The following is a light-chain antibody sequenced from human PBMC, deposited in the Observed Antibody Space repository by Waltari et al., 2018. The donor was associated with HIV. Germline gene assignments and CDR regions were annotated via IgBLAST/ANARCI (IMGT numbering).Light chain of an antibody. CDR1: SSDVGGYNY. CDR3: AAWDDNLNGPL. V-gene: IGLV2-14*03. Sequence: QSALTQPASVSGSPGQSITISCTGPSSDVGGYNYVSWYQHHPGKAPKPMVSDVRSRPSGVSIRFSGSKSGNTASLTISGLQAEDEADYYCAAWDDNLNGPLFGGGTKLTVL. J-gene: IGLJ2*01. CDR2: DVR.